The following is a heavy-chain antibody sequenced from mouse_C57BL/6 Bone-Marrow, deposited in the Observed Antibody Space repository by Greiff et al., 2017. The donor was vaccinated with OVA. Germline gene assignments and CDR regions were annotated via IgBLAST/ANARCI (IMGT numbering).Heavy chain of an antibody. V-gene: IGHV1-50*01. CDR3: ARCTTVVATSFDY. CDR2: IDPSDSYT. D-gene: IGHD1-1*01. Sequence: VQLKQPGAELVKPGASVKLSCKASGYTFTSYWMQWVKQRPGQGLEWIGEIDPSDSYTNYNQKFKGKATLTVDTSSSTAYMQLSSLTSEDSAVYYCARCTTVVATSFDYWGQGTTLTVSS. CDR1: GYTFTSYW. J-gene: IGHJ2*01.